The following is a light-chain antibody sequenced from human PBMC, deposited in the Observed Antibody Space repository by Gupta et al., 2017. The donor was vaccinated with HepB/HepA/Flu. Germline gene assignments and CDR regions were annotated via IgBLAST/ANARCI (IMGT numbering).Light chain of an antibody. Sequence: SSELPQDPAVSVALGQTVRITCKGDSLRSYYASWYQQKPGQAPVLVIYGKNNRPSGIPDRFSGSSSGNTASLTITGAQAEDEADYYCNSRDSSGNHLWVFGGGTKLTVL. CDR2: GKN. CDR1: SLRSYY. J-gene: IGLJ3*02. CDR3: NSRDSSGNHLWV. V-gene: IGLV3-19*01.